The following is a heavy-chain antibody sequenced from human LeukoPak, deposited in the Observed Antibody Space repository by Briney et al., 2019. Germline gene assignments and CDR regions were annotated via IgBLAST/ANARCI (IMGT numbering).Heavy chain of an antibody. V-gene: IGHV3-23*01. CDR3: AREIGDFDY. CDR1: GLTFSSYA. D-gene: IGHD1-26*01. J-gene: IGHJ4*02. Sequence: DPGGSLRLSCAASGLTFSSYAMSWVRQAPGKGLEWVAVISGSGGYTYYADSAKGRFTISRDNSKSTLYLQMNSLKAEDTAVYYCAREIGDFDYWGQGTLVTVSS. CDR2: ISGSGGYT.